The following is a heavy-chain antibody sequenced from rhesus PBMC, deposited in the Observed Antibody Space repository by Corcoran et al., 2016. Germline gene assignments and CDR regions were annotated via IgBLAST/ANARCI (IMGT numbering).Heavy chain of an antibody. CDR2: IRGSSGST. D-gene: IGHD4-29*01. Sequence: QVQLQESGPGLVKPSETLSLTCAVSGYSISSGYYWGWIRQPPGKGLEYIGYIRGSSGSTYYNPSLKSRVTISKDTSKNQFSLKLSSVTAADTAVYYCARWAVATFDYWGQGVLVTVSS. V-gene: IGHV4-99*01. J-gene: IGHJ4*01. CDR1: GYSISSGYY. CDR3: ARWAVATFDY.